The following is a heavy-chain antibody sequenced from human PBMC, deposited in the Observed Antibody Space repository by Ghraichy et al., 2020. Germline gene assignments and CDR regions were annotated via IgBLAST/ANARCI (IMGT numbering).Heavy chain of an antibody. CDR2: INHSGST. Sequence: SETLSLTCAVYGGSFSGYYWSWIRQPPGKGLEWIGEINHSGSTNYNPSLKSRVTISVDTSKNQFSLKLSSVTAADTAVYYCARDTPPNYWGQGTLVTVSS. V-gene: IGHV4-34*01. CDR1: GGSFSGYY. J-gene: IGHJ4*02. CDR3: ARDTPPNY. D-gene: IGHD2-2*02.